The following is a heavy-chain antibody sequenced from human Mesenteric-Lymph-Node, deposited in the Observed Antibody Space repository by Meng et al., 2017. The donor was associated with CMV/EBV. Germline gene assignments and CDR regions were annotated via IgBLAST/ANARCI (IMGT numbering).Heavy chain of an antibody. CDR2: IYWDDDK. CDR1: GFSLSTSGVG. D-gene: IGHD3-16*01. J-gene: IGHJ4*02. Sequence: SGPTLVKPTQTLTLTCTFSGFSLSTSGVGVGWIRQPPGKAPECLALIYWDDDKRYSPSLENRLTITSDTSKNQVVLTMTNMDPLDTATYFCVHTGGNLAAPRGEFDYWGQGTLVTVSS. V-gene: IGHV2-5*02. CDR3: VHTGGNLAAPRGEFDY.